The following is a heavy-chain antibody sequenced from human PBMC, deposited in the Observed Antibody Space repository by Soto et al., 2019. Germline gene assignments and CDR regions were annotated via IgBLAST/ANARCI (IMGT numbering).Heavy chain of an antibody. CDR3: AKDTGDCRSISCNPGHNWYVP. CDR1: GFTFSSHG. Sequence: VGSLRLSCAVSGFTFSSHGMHWVRQAPGKGLEWVAIISYDGNKKYYLDSVKGRFTISRDHSRNTLYLQMDSLRVEDTAVYHCAKDTGDCRSISCNPGHNWYVPGGQGTLVTVSS. V-gene: IGHV3-30*18. D-gene: IGHD2-2*01. CDR2: ISYDGNKK. J-gene: IGHJ5*02.